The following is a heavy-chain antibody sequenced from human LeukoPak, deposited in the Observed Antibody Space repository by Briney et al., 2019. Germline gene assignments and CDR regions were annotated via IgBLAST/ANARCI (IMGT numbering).Heavy chain of an antibody. CDR3: AKDLAVVPRYYFDY. CDR2: ISGSGGST. J-gene: IGHJ4*02. Sequence: QTGGSLRLSCAASGFTFSSYAMSWVRQAPGKGLEWVSAISGSGGSTYYADSVKGRFTISRDNSKNTLYLQMNSLRAEDTAVYYCAKDLAVVPRYYFDYWGQGTLVTVSS. V-gene: IGHV3-23*01. D-gene: IGHD4-23*01. CDR1: GFTFSSYA.